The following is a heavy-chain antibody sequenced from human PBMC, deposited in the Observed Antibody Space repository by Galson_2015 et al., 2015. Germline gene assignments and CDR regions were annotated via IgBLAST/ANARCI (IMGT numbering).Heavy chain of an antibody. V-gene: IGHV3-33*01. CDR2: IWYYGSNK. D-gene: IGHD6-25*01. CDR1: GFTFSSYG. Sequence: SLRLSCAASGFTFSSYGMHWVRQAPGKGLEWVSVIWYYGSNKYYADSVKGRFTISRDNYKNTMYLQMNSLRAEDSAVYYCARELCPGLAYSSGTDYWGQGALVTVSS. J-gene: IGHJ4*02. CDR3: ARELCPGLAYSSGTDY.